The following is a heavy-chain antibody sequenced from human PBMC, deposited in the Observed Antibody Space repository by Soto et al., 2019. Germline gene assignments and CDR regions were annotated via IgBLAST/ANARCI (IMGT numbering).Heavy chain of an antibody. Sequence: LRLSCSTSGFTFGDYGMTWFRQAPWKGLEWVGLIRSKSYGKTTEYAASATDRFTISRDDSKRIAYLQMNSLKADDTAVYYCTSVRWDYGDPKGYHDFRGRGTPVTGSS. V-gene: IGHV3-49*03. J-gene: IGHJ2*01. CDR3: TSVRWDYGDPKGYHDF. CDR1: GFTFGDYG. CDR2: IRSKSYGKTT. D-gene: IGHD4-17*01.